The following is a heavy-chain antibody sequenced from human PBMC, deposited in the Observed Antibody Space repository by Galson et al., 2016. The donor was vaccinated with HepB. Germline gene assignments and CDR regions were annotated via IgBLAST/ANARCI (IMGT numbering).Heavy chain of an antibody. CDR3: ATYYDSSGSYEGGAFYI. Sequence: SVKVSCKASGNTFTSHYMLWVRQAPGQGLEWMGIINPSGSRTTYAQKFQGRVTMTEDTSADTAYMELSSLRSEDTAVYYCATYYDSSGSYEGGAFYIWGQGTMVTVSS. V-gene: IGHV1-46*01. CDR2: INPSGSRT. J-gene: IGHJ3*02. D-gene: IGHD3-22*01. CDR1: GNTFTSHY.